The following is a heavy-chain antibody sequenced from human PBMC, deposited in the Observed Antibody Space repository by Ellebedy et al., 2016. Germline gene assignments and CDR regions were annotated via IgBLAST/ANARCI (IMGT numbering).Heavy chain of an antibody. V-gene: IGHV4-59*02. J-gene: IGHJ3*02. CDR1: GGSVSNYY. Sequence: SETLSLTCTVSGGSVSNYYYNWIRQPPGKGLEWIGYSYYGATTYYNPSLKSRVTISVDTSKNQFSLKLNSVTAADTAVYYCARSFQLTDDAFDIWGQGTMVTVSS. CDR2: SYYGATT. CDR3: ARSFQLTDDAFDI. D-gene: IGHD2-2*01.